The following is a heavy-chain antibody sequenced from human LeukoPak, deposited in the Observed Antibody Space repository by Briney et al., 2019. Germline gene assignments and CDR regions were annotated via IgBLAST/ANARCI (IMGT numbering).Heavy chain of an antibody. Sequence: KASETLSLTCTVSGGSISSYYWSWIRQPAGKGLEWIGRIYTSGSTNYNPSLKSRVTMSVDTSKNQFSLKLSSVTAADTAVYYCARGLRYFDWQYDAFDIWGQGTMVTVSS. D-gene: IGHD3-9*01. V-gene: IGHV4-4*07. CDR3: ARGLRYFDWQYDAFDI. CDR1: GGSISSYY. CDR2: IYTSGST. J-gene: IGHJ3*02.